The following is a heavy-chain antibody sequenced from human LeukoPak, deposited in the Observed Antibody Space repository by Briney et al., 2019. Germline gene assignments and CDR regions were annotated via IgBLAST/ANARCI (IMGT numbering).Heavy chain of an antibody. V-gene: IGHV1-69*05. Sequence: SVKVSCRASGGTFSSYAISWVRQAPGQGLEWMGRIIPIFGTANYAQKFQGRVTITTDESTSTAYMELSSLRSEDTAVYYCAVGRAVAGRDYYYYYMDVWGKGTTVTVSS. CDR2: IIPIFGTA. D-gene: IGHD6-19*01. CDR1: GGTFSSYA. J-gene: IGHJ6*03. CDR3: AVGRAVAGRDYYYYYMDV.